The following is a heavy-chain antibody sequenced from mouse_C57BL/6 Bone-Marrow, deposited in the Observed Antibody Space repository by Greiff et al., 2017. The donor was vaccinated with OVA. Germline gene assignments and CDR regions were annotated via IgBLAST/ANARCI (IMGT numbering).Heavy chain of an antibody. CDR2: ISDGGSYT. J-gene: IGHJ2*01. D-gene: IGHD3-2*02. Sequence: EVQLVESGGGLVKPGGSLKLSCAASGFTFSSYAMSWVRQTPEKRLEWVATISDGGSYTNYPDNVKGRFTISRDNAKNNLYLQMSHLKSEDTAMYYCARENGAQATFDYWGQGTTLTVSS. CDR3: ARENGAQATFDY. V-gene: IGHV5-4*01. CDR1: GFTFSSYA.